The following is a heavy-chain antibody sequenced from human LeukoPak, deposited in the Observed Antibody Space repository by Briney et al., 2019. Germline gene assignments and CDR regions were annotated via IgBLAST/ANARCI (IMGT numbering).Heavy chain of an antibody. CDR2: ISGSGGST. CDR1: GFTFSSYA. V-gene: IGHV3-23*01. D-gene: IGHD6-13*01. Sequence: GGSLRLSCAASGFTFSSYAMSWVRQAPGKGLEWVSAISGSGGSTFYADSVKGRFTISRDNSKNTLYLQMNNLRAEDTAVYYCAKNPWKYSSSWYLYYFDYWGQGTLVTVSS. J-gene: IGHJ4*02. CDR3: AKNPWKYSSSWYLYYFDY.